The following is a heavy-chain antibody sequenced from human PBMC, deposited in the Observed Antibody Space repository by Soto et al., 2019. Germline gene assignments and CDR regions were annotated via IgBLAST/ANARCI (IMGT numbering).Heavy chain of an antibody. CDR1: GFTFSSYG. CDR3: AKARGGSHYYYYGMDV. D-gene: IGHD3-16*01. V-gene: IGHV3-30*18. Sequence: QVQLVESGGGVVQPGRSLRLSCAASGFTFSSYGMHWVRQAPGKGLEWEAVISYDGSNKYYADSVKGRFTISRDNSKNTLYLQMNSLRAEDTAVYYCAKARGGSHYYYYGMDVWGQGTTVTVSS. J-gene: IGHJ6*02. CDR2: ISYDGSNK.